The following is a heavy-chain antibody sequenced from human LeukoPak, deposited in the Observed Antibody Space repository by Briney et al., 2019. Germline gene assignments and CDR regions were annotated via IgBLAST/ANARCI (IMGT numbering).Heavy chain of an antibody. D-gene: IGHD3-10*01. J-gene: IGHJ4*02. CDR1: GDSVSSNSAA. CDR2: TYYRSKWYN. CDR3: ARGCRITMVRGATQYYFDY. Sequence: SQTLSLTCAISGDSVSSNSAAWNWIRQSPSRGLEWLGRTYYRSKWYNDYAVSVKSRITINPDTSKNQFSLQLNSVTPEDTAVYYCARGCRITMVRGATQYYFDYWGQGTLVTVSS. V-gene: IGHV6-1*01.